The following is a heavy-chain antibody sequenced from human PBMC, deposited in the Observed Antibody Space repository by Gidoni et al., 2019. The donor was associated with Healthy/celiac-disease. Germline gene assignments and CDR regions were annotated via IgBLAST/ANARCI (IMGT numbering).Heavy chain of an antibody. J-gene: IGHJ4*02. CDR2: INHSGST. CDR1: GVSFSGYY. V-gene: IGHV4-34*01. CDR3: ARGTARRFPPGNY. D-gene: IGHD6-25*01. Sequence: QLQLQQWGAGLLKPSATLSLPCALYGVSFSGYYWSWIRQPPGKGLEWIGEINHSGSTNYNPSLKSRVTRSVDTSKNQFSLKRSSVTAADTAVYYCARGTARRFPPGNYWGQGTLVTVSS.